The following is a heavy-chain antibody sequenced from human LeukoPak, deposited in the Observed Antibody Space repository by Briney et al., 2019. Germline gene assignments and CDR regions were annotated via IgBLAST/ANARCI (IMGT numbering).Heavy chain of an antibody. D-gene: IGHD4-17*01. CDR2: INHSGTT. V-gene: IGHV4-34*01. Sequence: SGTLSLTCAVYGGSFIGYYWTWIRQSPGKGLEWIGEINHSGTTNYNPSLKSRVTISVDTSKNQFSLKLSSVTAADTAVYYCASTFVTVPDFWGQGTLVTVPS. J-gene: IGHJ4*02. CDR3: ASTFVTVPDF. CDR1: GGSFIGYY.